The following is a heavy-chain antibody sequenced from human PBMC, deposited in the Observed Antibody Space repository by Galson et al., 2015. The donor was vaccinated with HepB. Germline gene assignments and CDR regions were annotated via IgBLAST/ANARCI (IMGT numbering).Heavy chain of an antibody. J-gene: IGHJ4*02. CDR1: GGSISSSSYY. CDR2: IYYSGST. CDR3: ARRADYLDDYFDY. D-gene: IGHD5-12*01. V-gene: IGHV4-39*01. Sequence: ETLSLTCTVSGGSISSSSYYWGWIRQPPGKGLEWIGSIYYSGSTYYNPSLKSRVTISVDTSKNQFSLKLSSVTAADTAVYYCARRADYLDDYFDYWGQGTLVTVSS.